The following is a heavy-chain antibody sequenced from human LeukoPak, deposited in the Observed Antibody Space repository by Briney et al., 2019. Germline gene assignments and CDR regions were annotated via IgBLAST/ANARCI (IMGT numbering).Heavy chain of an antibody. CDR2: IYYSGST. CDR3: AAQQLGHDY. CDR1: GGSISSSSCY. D-gene: IGHD6-13*01. Sequence: PSETLSLTCTVSGGSISSSSCYWGWIRQPPGKGLEWIGSIYYSGSTYYNPSLKSRVTISVDTSKNQFSLKLSSVTAADTAVYYCAAQQLGHDYWGQGTLVTVSS. J-gene: IGHJ4*02. V-gene: IGHV4-39*01.